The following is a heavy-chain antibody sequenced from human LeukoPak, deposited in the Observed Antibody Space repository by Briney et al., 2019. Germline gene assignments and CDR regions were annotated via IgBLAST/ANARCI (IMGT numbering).Heavy chain of an antibody. J-gene: IGHJ4*02. V-gene: IGHV4-59*08. CDR1: GGSITSYY. CDR2: IYYTGST. CDR3: ARQGRSGYEFDY. D-gene: IGHD3-22*01. Sequence: SETLSLTCTVSGGSITSYYWSWIRQPPGKGLEWIGYIYYTGSTNYNPSLKSRVTISVDTSKNQFSLKLTSVTAADTAVYYCARQGRSGYEFDYWGQGTLVTVSS.